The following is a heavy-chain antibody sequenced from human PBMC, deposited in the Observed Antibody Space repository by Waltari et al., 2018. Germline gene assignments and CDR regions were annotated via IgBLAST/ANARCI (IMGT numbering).Heavy chain of an antibody. Sequence: EVQLMESGGGLVQPGGSLRLSCAASGFSFSAYWMTWVRQAPGKGLGGVANRKYDGSATYHVDSVNGRFTISRDNAKNSLYLQMNDVSAEDTAIYYCARGSTGYVRVWDCWGQGTVVTVSS. CDR2: RKYDGSAT. V-gene: IGHV3-7*03. D-gene: IGHD2-2*01. J-gene: IGHJ4*02. CDR1: GFSFSAYW. CDR3: ARGSTGYVRVWDC.